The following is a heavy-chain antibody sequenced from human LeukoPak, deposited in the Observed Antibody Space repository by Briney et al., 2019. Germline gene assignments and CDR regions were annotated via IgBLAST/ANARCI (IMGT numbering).Heavy chain of an antibody. CDR3: ARTPPSYGR. CDR2: ISGDGATT. V-gene: IGHV3-43*02. D-gene: IGHD4-23*01. CDR1: GFTFDDYA. Sequence: GGSLRLSCAVSGFTFDDYAMHWVRQAPGKGLEWVSLISGDGATTYYADSVKGRFTISRDNSKNSLYLQMNSLRTEDTALYYCARTPPSYGRWGQGTLVTVSS. J-gene: IGHJ4*02.